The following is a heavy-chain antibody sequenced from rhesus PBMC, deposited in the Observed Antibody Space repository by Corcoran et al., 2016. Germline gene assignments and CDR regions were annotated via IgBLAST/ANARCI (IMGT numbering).Heavy chain of an antibody. CDR3: ARAYEDDYGYYYYYGLDS. Sequence: QVQLKESGPGLLKPSDTLSLTCAFSGGSIRGGFAWGRVGQAPGEGPGGVGSSNISNGDTYYHTSLKRRVTISTDKTKNQFSLKLSSVTAADTAVYYCARAYEDDYGYYYYYGLDSWGQGVVVTVSS. V-gene: IGHV4S7*01. J-gene: IGHJ6*01. CDR1: GGSIRGGFA. D-gene: IGHD3-9*01. CDR2: SNISNGDT.